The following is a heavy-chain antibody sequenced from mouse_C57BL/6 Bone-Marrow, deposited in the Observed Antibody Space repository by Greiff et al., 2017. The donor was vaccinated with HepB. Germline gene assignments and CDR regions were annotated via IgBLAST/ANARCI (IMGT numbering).Heavy chain of an antibody. Sequence: QVQLKQSGAELVKPGASVKMSCKASGYTFTSYWITWVKQRPGQGLEWIGDIYPGSGSTNYNEKFKSKATLTVDTSSSTAYMQLSSLTSEDSAVYYCARGKGGGSGYLGGVWGTGTTVTVSS. CDR1: GYTFTSYW. J-gene: IGHJ1*03. CDR2: IYPGSGST. V-gene: IGHV1-55*01. D-gene: IGHD3-2*02. CDR3: ARGKGGGSGYLGGV.